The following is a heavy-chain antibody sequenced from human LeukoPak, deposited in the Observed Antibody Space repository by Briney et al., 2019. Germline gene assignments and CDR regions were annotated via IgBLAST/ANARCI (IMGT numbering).Heavy chain of an antibody. CDR2: IYPGDSDT. J-gene: IGHJ5*02. D-gene: IGHD2-15*01. CDR1: GYSLTSYW. V-gene: IGHV5-51*01. CDR3: ARLAQYCSGGSCWYNWFDP. Sequence: GESLKISCKGSGYSLTSYWIGWVRQMPGKGLEWMGIIYPGDSDTRYSPSFQGQVTISADKSISTAYLQWSSLKASDTAMYYCARLAQYCSGGSCWYNWFDPWGQGTLVTVSS.